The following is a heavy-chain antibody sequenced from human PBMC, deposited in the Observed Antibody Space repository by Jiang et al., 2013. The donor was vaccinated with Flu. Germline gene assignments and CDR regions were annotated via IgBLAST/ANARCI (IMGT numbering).Heavy chain of an antibody. Sequence: LLKPSETLSLTCSVSGGSITSYHWTWIRQPPGKGLEWLGSVYYSGTTNDNPSLKSRVTISVDTSKNQFSLNLSSVTAADTAVYYCARDQSGGYNWFDPWGQGILVTVSS. CDR2: VYYSGTT. CDR3: ARDQSGGYNWFDP. V-gene: IGHV4-59*01. J-gene: IGHJ5*02. D-gene: IGHD3-3*01. CDR1: GGSITSYH.